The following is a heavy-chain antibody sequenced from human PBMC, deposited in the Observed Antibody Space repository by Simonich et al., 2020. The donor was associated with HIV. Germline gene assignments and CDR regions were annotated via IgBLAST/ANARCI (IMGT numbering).Heavy chain of an antibody. CDR2: IDDSGSP. CDR1: GGSSSGYN. Sequence: QVQLQQWGAGLLKPSETLSLTCAVYGGSSSGYNWSWIRQPPGKGLEWIGDIDDSGSPNYSPSLKSRVTISLDTSKNQFSLKLSSVTAADTAVYYCARHSGYADAFDIWGQGTMITVSS. V-gene: IGHV4-34*01. J-gene: IGHJ3*02. CDR3: ARHSGYADAFDI. D-gene: IGHD5-12*01.